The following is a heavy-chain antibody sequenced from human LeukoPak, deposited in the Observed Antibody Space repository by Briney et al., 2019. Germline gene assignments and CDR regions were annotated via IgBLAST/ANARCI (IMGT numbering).Heavy chain of an antibody. J-gene: IGHJ4*02. CDR3: AKGRLVGATTSTFDY. CDR2: ISGSGGST. CDR1: GFTFSSYA. D-gene: IGHD1-26*01. V-gene: IGHV3-23*01. Sequence: PGRSLRLSCAASGFTFSSYAMSWVRQAPGKGLEWVSAISGSGGSTYYADSVKGRFTISRDNSKNTLYLLMNSLRAEDTAVYYCAKGRLVGATTSTFDYWGQGTLVTVSS.